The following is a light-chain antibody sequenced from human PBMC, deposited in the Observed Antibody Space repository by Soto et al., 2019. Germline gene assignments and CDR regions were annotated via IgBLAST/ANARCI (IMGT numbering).Light chain of an antibody. CDR3: QQYGSSPQT. V-gene: IGKV3-20*01. CDR2: GAS. CDR1: QRLSSSF. J-gene: IGKJ1*01. Sequence: ETVLTQTPGTLSLSPGEGATLSCRASQRLSSSFLAWYQQKPGQAPRLLIYGASSRATGIPDRFSGSGSGTDFTLTISRLEPEDFAVYYCQQYGSSPQTFGQGTKVDI.